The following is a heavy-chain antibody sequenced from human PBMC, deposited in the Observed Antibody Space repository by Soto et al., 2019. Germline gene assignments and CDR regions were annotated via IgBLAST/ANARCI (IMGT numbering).Heavy chain of an antibody. CDR3: AKSPISVGAHPYFDY. J-gene: IGHJ4*02. V-gene: IGHV3-30*18. D-gene: IGHD1-26*01. CDR1: GFTFSSHG. Sequence: QVQLVESGGGVVQPGRSLRLSCAASGFTFSSHGMHWVRQAPGKGLEWVAVISYDGSNKYYADSVKGRFTISRDNSKNTLYLQMNSLRAEDTAVYYCAKSPISVGAHPYFDYWGQGTLVTVSS. CDR2: ISYDGSNK.